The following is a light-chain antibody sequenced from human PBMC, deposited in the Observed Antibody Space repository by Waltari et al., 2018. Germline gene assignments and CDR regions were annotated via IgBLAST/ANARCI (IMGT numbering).Light chain of an antibody. CDR2: KAS. CDR1: QNINNW. J-gene: IGKJ2*01. Sequence: DVPMTQSPSTLSASVGDRVTITCRASQNINNWLAWYQQKPGKAPKLLIYKASSLESGVTSRFSGSGSGTEFTLTVSSLQSDDFATYYCLQYDSYSVTFGQGTKLEI. V-gene: IGKV1-5*03. CDR3: LQYDSYSVT.